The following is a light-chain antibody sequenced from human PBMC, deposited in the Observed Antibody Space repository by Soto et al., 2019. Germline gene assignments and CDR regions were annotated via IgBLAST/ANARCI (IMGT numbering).Light chain of an antibody. CDR1: QSVNSNY. V-gene: IGKV3-20*01. J-gene: IGKJ2*01. Sequence: EIVLTQSPGTLSLSPGERATLSCRASQSVNSNYLAWYQQKPGQVPRPLIYGASIRAAGVPDGLSGSGSGTDFSLPISRRAPGDYAVYYCQQYGTSPHPLGQGTKLDIK. CDR3: QQYGTSPHP. CDR2: GAS.